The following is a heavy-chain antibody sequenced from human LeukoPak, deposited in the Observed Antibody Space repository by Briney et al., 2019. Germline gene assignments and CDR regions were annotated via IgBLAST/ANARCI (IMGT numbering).Heavy chain of an antibody. CDR2: MNPNGGNT. J-gene: IGHJ4*02. CDR1: GYTFTSYD. D-gene: IGHD5-18*01. V-gene: IGHV1-8*01. Sequence: ASVKVSCKASGYTFTSYDINWVRQAPGQGLEWMGWMNPNGGNTGYAQKFQGRVTMTRNTSISTAYMELSSLRSEDTAAYYCARGWGYSYGSGYDYWGQGTLVTVSS. CDR3: ARGWGYSYGSGYDY.